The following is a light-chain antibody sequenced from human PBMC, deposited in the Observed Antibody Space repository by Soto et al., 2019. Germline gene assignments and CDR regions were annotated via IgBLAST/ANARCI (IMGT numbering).Light chain of an antibody. V-gene: IGLV1-40*01. CDR1: SSNIGAGYD. J-gene: IGLJ3*02. CDR2: GNS. CDR3: QSYDSSLSGWV. Sequence: VLTQPPSVSGAPGQRVPISCTGSSSNIGAGYDVHWYQQLPGTAPKLLIYGNSNRPSGVPDRFSGSKSGTSASLAITGLQAEDEADYYCQSYDSSLSGWVFGGGTKLTVL.